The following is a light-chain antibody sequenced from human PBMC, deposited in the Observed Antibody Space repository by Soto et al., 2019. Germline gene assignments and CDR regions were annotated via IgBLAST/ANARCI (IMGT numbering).Light chain of an antibody. J-gene: IGKJ1*01. CDR1: HSIDNY. CDR3: QQCFSIPPT. Sequence: DIQMTQAPSSLSASVCDRITITCRASHSIDNYLSWYQLKPGKAPRLLIYAASNLQRGVPSRFTGSGSGTDFTLTINNLQPDDFAVYYCQQCFSIPPTFGHGTKVDIK. CDR2: AAS. V-gene: IGKV1-39*01.